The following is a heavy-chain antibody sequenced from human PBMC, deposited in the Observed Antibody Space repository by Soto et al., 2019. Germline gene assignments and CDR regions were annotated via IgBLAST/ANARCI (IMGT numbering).Heavy chain of an antibody. Sequence: ASVKVSCKASGYTFTGYYMHWVRQAPGQGLEWMGWINPNSGGTNYAQKFQGWVTMTRDTSISTAYMELSRLRSDDTAVYYCAGELGPNYDILTGPFDYWGQGTLVTVSS. CDR1: GYTFTGYY. D-gene: IGHD3-9*01. J-gene: IGHJ4*02. CDR3: AGELGPNYDILTGPFDY. CDR2: INPNSGGT. V-gene: IGHV1-2*04.